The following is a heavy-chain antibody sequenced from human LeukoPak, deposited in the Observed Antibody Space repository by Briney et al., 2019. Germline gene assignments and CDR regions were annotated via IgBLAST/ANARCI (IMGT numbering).Heavy chain of an antibody. J-gene: IGHJ6*02. Sequence: SETLSLTCTVSGGSISNYYWSWIRQPPGKGLEWIGYIYYSGSTNYNPSLKSRVTISVDTSKNQFSLKLSSVTAADTAVYYCARDLVTTVYYGMDVWGQGTTVTVSS. V-gene: IGHV4-59*01. CDR2: IYYSGST. CDR3: ARDLVTTVYYGMDV. D-gene: IGHD4-4*01. CDR1: GGSISNYY.